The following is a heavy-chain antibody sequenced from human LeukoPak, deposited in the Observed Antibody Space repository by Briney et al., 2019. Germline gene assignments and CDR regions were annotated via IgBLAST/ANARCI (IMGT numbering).Heavy chain of an antibody. J-gene: IGHJ3*01. Sequence: SETLSLTCTISGVSISSYYWTWIRQPPGKGLEWIANMHHNGGANYNAALRSGGTLLIDTPQSQFSLTLSSVAAADTAIYFCARGDSHYAFPFWGQGTLVTVSS. V-gene: IGHV4-59*01. CDR1: GVSISSYY. CDR2: MHHNGGA. CDR3: ARGDSHYAFPF. D-gene: IGHD3-16*01.